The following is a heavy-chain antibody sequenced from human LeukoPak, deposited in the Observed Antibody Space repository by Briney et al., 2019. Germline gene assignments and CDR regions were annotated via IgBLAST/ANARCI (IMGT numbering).Heavy chain of an antibody. Sequence: GGSLRLSCTASGFTFGDYAMSWVRQAPGKGLEWVSAISGSGGSTYYADSVKGRFTISRDNSKNTLYLQMNSLRAEDTAVYYCAKGEKGYGMDVWGKGTTVTVSS. CDR3: AKGEKGYGMDV. J-gene: IGHJ6*04. V-gene: IGHV3-23*01. CDR2: ISGSGGST. CDR1: GFTFGDYA.